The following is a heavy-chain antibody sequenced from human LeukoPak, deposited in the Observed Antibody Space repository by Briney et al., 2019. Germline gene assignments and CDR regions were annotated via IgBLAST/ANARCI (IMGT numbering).Heavy chain of an antibody. D-gene: IGHD3-3*01. V-gene: IGHV1-8*01. J-gene: IGHJ4*02. CDR1: GYTFTSYD. CDR3: ARGLGDFWSGYYTDGFVD. CDR2: MNTNSGNT. Sequence: ASVKVSCKASGYTFTSYDINWVRQATGQGLEWMGWMNTNSGNTGYAQKFQGRVTMTRNTSISTAYMELSSLRSEDTAVYYCARGLGDFWSGYYTDGFVDWGQGTLVTVSS.